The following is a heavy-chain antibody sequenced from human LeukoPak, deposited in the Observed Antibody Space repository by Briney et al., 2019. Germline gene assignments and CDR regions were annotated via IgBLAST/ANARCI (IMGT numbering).Heavy chain of an antibody. D-gene: IGHD3-3*01. Sequence: SETLSLTCTVSGGSISTSGVFWGWIRQPPGKGLEWIGSTNYSGTTYYNPSLKSRVTISVDTSKNQFSLKLTSITAADTAVYYCARHPDLEDWGQGTLVTVSS. CDR3: ARHPDLED. CDR1: GGSISTSGVF. V-gene: IGHV4-39*01. CDR2: TNYSGTT. J-gene: IGHJ4*02.